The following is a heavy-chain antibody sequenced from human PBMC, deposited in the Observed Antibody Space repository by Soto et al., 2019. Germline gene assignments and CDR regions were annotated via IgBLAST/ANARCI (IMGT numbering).Heavy chain of an antibody. CDR1: GFTFSRYA. J-gene: IGHJ4*02. D-gene: IGHD5-12*01. Sequence: EVQLVESGGGLVQPGGSLRLSCAASGFTFSRYAMNWVRQAPGKGLEWVSYINHDSGTIYYADSVKGRCTISRDNANNLLSLQMNSLRAEDTAVYYCARDRGYTGYDFAYWGQGTLVTVSS. CDR2: INHDSGTI. V-gene: IGHV3-48*01. CDR3: ARDRGYTGYDFAY.